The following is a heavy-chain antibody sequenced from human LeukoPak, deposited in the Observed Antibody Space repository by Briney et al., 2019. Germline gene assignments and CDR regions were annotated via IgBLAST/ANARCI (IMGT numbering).Heavy chain of an antibody. CDR2: IKSKTDGGTS. D-gene: IGHD3-10*01. J-gene: IGHJ4*02. CDR3: STLWYGV. V-gene: IGHV3-15*01. Sequence: GGSLRLSCAASGFTFTNAWMYWIRRAPGKGLEWGGRIKSKTDGGTSDYAATVTGRLTISRDDSKSTLYLEMNSLKSEDTGVYYCSTLWYGVWGQGTLVTVSS. CDR1: GFTFTNAW.